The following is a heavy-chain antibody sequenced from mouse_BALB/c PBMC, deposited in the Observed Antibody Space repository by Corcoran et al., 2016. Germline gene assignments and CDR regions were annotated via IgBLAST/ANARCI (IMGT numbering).Heavy chain of an antibody. D-gene: IGHD4-1*01. Sequence: EVQLQQSGAELVKPGASVKLSCTASGFNIKDTYMHWVKQRPEQGLEWIGRVDPANGNTKYDPKFQGKATITADTSSNTSYLQLSSLTSEDAAVYYCANWDWDFDDWGAGTTVTVSS. J-gene: IGHJ1*01. V-gene: IGHV14-3*02. CDR2: VDPANGNT. CDR1: GFNIKDTY. CDR3: ANWDWDFDD.